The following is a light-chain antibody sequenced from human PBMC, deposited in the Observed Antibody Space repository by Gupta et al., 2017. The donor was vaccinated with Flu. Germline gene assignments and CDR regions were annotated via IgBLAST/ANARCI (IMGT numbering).Light chain of an antibody. Sequence: PSSLSASVGDRVTITCRASQSISSYLNWYQQKPVKAPKLLIYSASSLQSGGPSRFSGSGSGTDFTLTISSLQPEDFATYYCQQSYSTHITFGQGTRLEIK. CDR3: QQSYSTHIT. CDR2: SAS. V-gene: IGKV1-39*01. CDR1: QSISSY. J-gene: IGKJ5*01.